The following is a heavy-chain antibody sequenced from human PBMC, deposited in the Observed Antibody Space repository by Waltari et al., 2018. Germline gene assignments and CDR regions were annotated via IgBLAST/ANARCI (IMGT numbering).Heavy chain of an antibody. V-gene: IGHV3-23*01. D-gene: IGHD3-22*01. Sequence: EVQLLESGGGLVQPGGSLRLSCAASGFTFSSYAMSWVRQAPGKGLGWVSAISGSGGSTYYADSVKGRFTISRDNSKNTLYLQMNSLRAEDTAVYYCAKDRGTRITMIVVVITAVDYWGQGTLVTVSS. CDR3: AKDRGTRITMIVVVITAVDY. J-gene: IGHJ4*02. CDR2: ISGSGGST. CDR1: GFTFSSYA.